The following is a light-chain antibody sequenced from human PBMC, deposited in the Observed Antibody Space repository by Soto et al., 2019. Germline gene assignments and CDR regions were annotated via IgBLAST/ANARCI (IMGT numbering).Light chain of an antibody. CDR2: GAS. CDR3: QQYGSSALT. J-gene: IGKJ4*01. Sequence: EIVLSQSPGTLSLSPGERASRSCSAIQIVSSSYLAWYQQKPGQAPRLLIYGASSRATGIPDRFSGSGSGTDFTLTISRLEPEDFAVYYCQQYGSSALTFGGGTKVDIK. V-gene: IGKV3-20*01. CDR1: QIVSSSY.